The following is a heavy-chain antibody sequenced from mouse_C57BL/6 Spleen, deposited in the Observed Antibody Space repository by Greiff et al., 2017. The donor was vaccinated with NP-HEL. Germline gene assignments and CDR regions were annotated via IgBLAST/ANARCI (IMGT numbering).Heavy chain of an antibody. Sequence: EVQLQESGGGLVKPGGSLKLSCAASGFTFSSYAMSWVRQTPEKRLEWVATISDGGSYTYYPDNVKGRFTISRDNAKNNLYLQMSHLKSEDTAMYYCAGDGYLSWFAYWGQGTLVTVSA. CDR3: AGDGYLSWFAY. D-gene: IGHD2-3*01. J-gene: IGHJ3*01. CDR1: GFTFSSYA. V-gene: IGHV5-4*01. CDR2: ISDGGSYT.